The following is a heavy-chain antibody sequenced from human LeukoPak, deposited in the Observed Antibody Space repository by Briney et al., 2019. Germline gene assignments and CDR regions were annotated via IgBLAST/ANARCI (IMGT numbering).Heavy chain of an antibody. CDR1: GYRFTGYY. D-gene: IGHD3-10*01. Sequence: ASVKVSCKASGYRFTGYYMHWVRQAPGQGLEWMGWINPNSGGTNYAQKFQGRVTMTRDTSISTAYMELSRLRSDDTAVYYCARDYYYGSGSYYGYWGQGTLVTVSS. CDR3: ARDYYYGSGSYYGY. V-gene: IGHV1-2*02. J-gene: IGHJ4*02. CDR2: INPNSGGT.